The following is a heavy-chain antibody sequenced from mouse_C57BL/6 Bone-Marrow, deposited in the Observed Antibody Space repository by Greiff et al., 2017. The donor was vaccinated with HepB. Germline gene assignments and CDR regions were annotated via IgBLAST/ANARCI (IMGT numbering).Heavy chain of an antibody. CDR1: GFTFSSYA. CDR3: ARGITHWYFDV. V-gene: IGHV5-4*03. CDR2: ISDGGSYT. Sequence: EVMLVESGGGLVKPGGSLKLSCAASGFTFSSYAMSWVRQTPEKRLEWVATISDGGSYTYYPDNVKGRFTISRDNAKNNLYLQMSHLKSEDTAMYYCARGITHWYFDVWGTGTTVTVSS. J-gene: IGHJ1*03. D-gene: IGHD1-1*01.